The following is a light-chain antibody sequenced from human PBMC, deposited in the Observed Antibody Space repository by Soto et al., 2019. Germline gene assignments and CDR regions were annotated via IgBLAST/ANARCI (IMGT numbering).Light chain of an antibody. CDR1: QGIDFY. CDR2: AAS. CDR3: QQSYSMPLA. V-gene: IGKV1-9*01. Sequence: DIQMTQSPSSMSASVGDRVTISCRASQGIDFYLAWYQQKPGNAPKLLIYAASTLQSGVPSRFSGSGSGTNFTLTISSLQPEDFVSYYCQQSYSMPLAFGGGTKVDIK. J-gene: IGKJ4*01.